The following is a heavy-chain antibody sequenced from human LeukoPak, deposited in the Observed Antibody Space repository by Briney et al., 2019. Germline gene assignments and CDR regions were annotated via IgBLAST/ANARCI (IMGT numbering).Heavy chain of an antibody. CDR3: ARSGRYNYGFDS. J-gene: IGHJ4*02. Sequence: ASVKVSCKASGYIXTNYGITWVRQAPGQGLDWMGWISVYSGDTDYPQSLPGRVTMTTDTSTNTAYMELRSLRSDDTALYYCARSGRYNYGFDSWGQGTPVTVSS. D-gene: IGHD5-18*01. V-gene: IGHV1-18*01. CDR2: ISVYSGDT. CDR1: GYIXTNYG.